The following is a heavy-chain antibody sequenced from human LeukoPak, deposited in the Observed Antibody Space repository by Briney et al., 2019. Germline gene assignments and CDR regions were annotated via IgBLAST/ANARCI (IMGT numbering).Heavy chain of an antibody. CDR1: GFTFSSYW. Sequence: GGSLRLSCAASGFTFSSYWMSWVRQAPGKGLEWVANIKQDGSEKYYVDSVKGRFTISRDNAKNSLYLQMNSLRAEDTAVYYCARDRWWFGELFRSFYCYYGMDVWGRGTTVTVSS. V-gene: IGHV3-7*01. CDR3: ARDRWWFGELFRSFYCYYGMDV. J-gene: IGHJ6*02. D-gene: IGHD3-10*01. CDR2: IKQDGSEK.